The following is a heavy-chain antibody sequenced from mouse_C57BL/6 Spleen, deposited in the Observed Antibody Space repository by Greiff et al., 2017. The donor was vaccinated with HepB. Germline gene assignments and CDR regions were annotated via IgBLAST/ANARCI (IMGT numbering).Heavy chain of an antibody. CDR2: IHPNSGST. J-gene: IGHJ3*01. D-gene: IGHD2-1*01. CDR3: NGNLAWFAY. Sequence: QVQLQQPGAELVKPGASVKLSCKASGYTFTSYWMHWVKQRPGQGLEWIGMIHPNSGSTNYNEKFKSKATLTVDKSSSTAYMQLSSLTSEASAVYYCNGNLAWFAYWGQGTLVTVSA. V-gene: IGHV1-64*01. CDR1: GYTFTSYW.